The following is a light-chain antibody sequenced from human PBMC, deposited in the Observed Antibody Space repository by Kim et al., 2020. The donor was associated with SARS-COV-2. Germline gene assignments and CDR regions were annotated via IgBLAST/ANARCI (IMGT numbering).Light chain of an antibody. Sequence: VSPGQSAGTTCSGEKLWDKYACCYPHKPGQSPVLVIYQDTKRPSGIPERFSGSNSVNTATLTIIGTQAMDEADYSCQALDSSTVVFGEGTQLTVL. CDR1: KLWDKY. J-gene: IGLJ2*01. CDR3: QALDSSTVV. CDR2: QDT. V-gene: IGLV3-1*01.